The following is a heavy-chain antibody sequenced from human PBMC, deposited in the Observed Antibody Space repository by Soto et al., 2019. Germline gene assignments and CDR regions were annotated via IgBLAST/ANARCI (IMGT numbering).Heavy chain of an antibody. CDR3: ARRYGGNFDY. J-gene: IGHJ4*02. D-gene: IGHD5-12*01. CDR2: IYYSGST. Sequence: TLSLTCTVSGGSISSSDYYWSWIRQPPGKGLEWIGYIYYSGSTNYNPSLKSRVTISVDTSKNQFSLKLSSVTAADTAVYYCARRYGGNFDYWGQGTLVTVSS. CDR1: GGSISSSDYY. V-gene: IGHV4-30-4*01.